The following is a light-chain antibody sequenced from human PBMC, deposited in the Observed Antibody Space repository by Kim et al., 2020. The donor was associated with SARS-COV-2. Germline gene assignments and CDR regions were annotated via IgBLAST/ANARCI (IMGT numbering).Light chain of an antibody. CDR2: RND. CDR1: SSNIGSDT. J-gene: IGLJ3*02. V-gene: IGLV1-44*01. Sequence: QRVTISCSGSSSNIGSDTVNWYQQIPGTAPKLLIYRNDQRASGVPDRFSGSKSGTSASLAISGLQSEDEGDYYCAAWDDSLNGPWVFGGGTQLTVL. CDR3: AAWDDSLNGPWV.